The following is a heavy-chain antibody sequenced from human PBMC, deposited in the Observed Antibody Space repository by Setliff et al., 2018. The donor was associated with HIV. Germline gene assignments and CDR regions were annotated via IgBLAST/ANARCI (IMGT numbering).Heavy chain of an antibody. CDR2: INAGTGNT. J-gene: IGHJ4*02. CDR1: GYRFTGFA. D-gene: IGHD5-18*01. CDR3: ARSLREYSYGSPDY. Sequence: ASVKVSCKASGYRFTGFAIHWVRQAPGQRFGWLGWINAGTGNTKYSQKFQGIVTISRDIHPNKAYMELNSLRSEDTAIYYCARSLREYSYGSPDYWGPGTLVTVSS. V-gene: IGHV1-3*01.